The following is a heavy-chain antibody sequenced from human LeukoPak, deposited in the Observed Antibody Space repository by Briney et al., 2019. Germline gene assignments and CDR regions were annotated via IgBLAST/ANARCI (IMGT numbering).Heavy chain of an antibody. J-gene: IGHJ6*03. Sequence: PGGSLRLSCAASGFTFSSYSMNWVRPAPGKGLEWVSSISSSSSYIYYADSVKGRFTISRDNAKNSLYLQMNSLRAEDTAVYYCARGGGGVNYYYMDVWGKGTTVTVSS. CDR3: ARGGGGVNYYYMDV. CDR1: GFTFSSYS. V-gene: IGHV3-21*01. D-gene: IGHD3-3*01. CDR2: ISSSSSYI.